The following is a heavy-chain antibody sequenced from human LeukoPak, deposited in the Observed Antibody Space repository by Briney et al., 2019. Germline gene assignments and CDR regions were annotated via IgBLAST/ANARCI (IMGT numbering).Heavy chain of an antibody. D-gene: IGHD6-13*01. Sequence: VKVSCKASGGTFRSYAINWVRQAPGQGLEWMGGIIPIFGTTNYAQKFQGRVTITADESTSTAYMELSSLRSEDAAVYYCATLGGGVAALSRGWFDPWGQGTLVTVSS. CDR3: ATLGGGVAALSRGWFDP. V-gene: IGHV1-69*13. CDR2: IIPIFGTT. J-gene: IGHJ5*02. CDR1: GGTFRSYA.